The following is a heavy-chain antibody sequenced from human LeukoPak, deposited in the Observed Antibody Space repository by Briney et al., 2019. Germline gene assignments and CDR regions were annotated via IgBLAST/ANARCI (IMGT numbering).Heavy chain of an antibody. Sequence: GGSLRLSCAASGFTFSSYAMSWVRQAPGKGLEWVSAISGSGGSTYYADSVKGRFTISRDNSKNTLYLQMNSLRAEDTAVYYCAKSTMIVVERACFDYWGQGTLVIVSS. J-gene: IGHJ4*02. CDR1: GFTFSSYA. CDR2: ISGSGGST. V-gene: IGHV3-23*01. D-gene: IGHD3-22*01. CDR3: AKSTMIVVERACFDY.